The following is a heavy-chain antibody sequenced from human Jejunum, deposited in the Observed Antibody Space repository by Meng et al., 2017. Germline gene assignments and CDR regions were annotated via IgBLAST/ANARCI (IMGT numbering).Heavy chain of an antibody. Sequence: GESLKISCAASGFTFSSYAMHWVRQAPGKGLEWVAVISDDGSNKYYADSVKGRFTISRDNSKNTLYLQMNSLRAEDTAVYYCARDTGYSSGWYVYWGQGTLVTVSS. J-gene: IGHJ4*02. CDR1: GFTFSSYA. CDR2: ISDDGSNK. V-gene: IGHV3-30*04. CDR3: ARDTGYSSGWYVY. D-gene: IGHD6-19*01.